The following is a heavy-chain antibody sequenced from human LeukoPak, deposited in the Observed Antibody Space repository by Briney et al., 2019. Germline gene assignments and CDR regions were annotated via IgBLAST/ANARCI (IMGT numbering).Heavy chain of an antibody. CDR1: AGSMRSHY. Sequence: PSETLSLTCSVSAGSMRSHYWSSIRQPPGKGLEWMGFIYYSGTTRYKSSLQSRVTISADTSKNQFSLKLTSVTAADTAVYYCARLLDNDSNGDPATFDMWGQGTMVTVSS. D-gene: IGHD3-22*01. V-gene: IGHV4-59*11. CDR2: IYYSGTT. J-gene: IGHJ3*02. CDR3: ARLLDNDSNGDPATFDM.